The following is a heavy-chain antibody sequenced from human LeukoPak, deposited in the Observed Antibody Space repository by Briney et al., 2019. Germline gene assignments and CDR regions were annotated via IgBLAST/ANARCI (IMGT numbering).Heavy chain of an antibody. J-gene: IGHJ4*02. CDR1: GGSLSTYY. V-gene: IGHV4-59*08. Sequence: SETLSLTCTVSGGSLSTYYWSWIRQPPGMGLEWIGYIYYSGSTNYNPSLKSRVTISIDRSKNQSSLKLSSVTAADTAVYYCAKHEDFTTYDYWGPGTLVTVSS. CDR3: AKHEDFTTYDY. D-gene: IGHD1-1*01. CDR2: IYYSGST.